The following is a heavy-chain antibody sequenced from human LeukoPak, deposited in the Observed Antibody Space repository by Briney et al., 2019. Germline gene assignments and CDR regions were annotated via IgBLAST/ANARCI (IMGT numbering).Heavy chain of an antibody. J-gene: IGHJ3*01. Sequence: SGPTLVKPTQTLTLTCTFSGFSLSTSGMAVGWIRQPPGKALEWLALIYWDDDKRYSPSLKSRLTITKDNSKNQVVLIMTNMDPVDTATYYCAHRPRLLRGVGRVFEFWGQGTMVTVSS. CDR1: GFSLSTSGMA. CDR2: IYWDDDK. CDR3: AHRPRLLRGVGRVFEF. V-gene: IGHV2-5*02. D-gene: IGHD3-10*01.